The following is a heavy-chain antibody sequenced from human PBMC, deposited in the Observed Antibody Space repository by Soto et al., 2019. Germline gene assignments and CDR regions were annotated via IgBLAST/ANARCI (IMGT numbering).Heavy chain of an antibody. CDR3: ARENFWSGYQYYYYYYMDV. CDR1: GYTFTSYD. D-gene: IGHD3-3*01. Sequence: ASVKVSCKASGYTFTSYDINWVRQATGQGLEWMGWMNPNSGNTGYAQKFQGRVTMTRNTSISTAYMELSSLRSEDTAVYYCARENFWSGYQYYYYYYMDVWGKGTTVTVSS. J-gene: IGHJ6*03. CDR2: MNPNSGNT. V-gene: IGHV1-8*01.